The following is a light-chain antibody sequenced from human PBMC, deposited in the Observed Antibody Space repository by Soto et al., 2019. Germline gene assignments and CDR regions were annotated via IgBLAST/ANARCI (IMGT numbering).Light chain of an antibody. CDR2: AAS. CDR1: QSISSY. Sequence: DIQMTQSPSSLSASVGDRVTITCRASQSISSYLNWYQQKPGKAPKLLIYAASSLQSGVTSRFSGSGSGTDFTLTISSLQPEDFAADYCQHSYSTPASTFVQGTKLETK. J-gene: IGKJ2*01. CDR3: QHSYSTPAST. V-gene: IGKV1-39*01.